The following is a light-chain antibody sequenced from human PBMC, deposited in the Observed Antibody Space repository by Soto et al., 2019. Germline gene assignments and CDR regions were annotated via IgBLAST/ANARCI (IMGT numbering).Light chain of an antibody. Sequence: DIQMTQSPSSLSASVGDRVTITCRASQGISNYLAWYQQKPGKVPKLLIYAASTLQSGVPSRFSGSGSGTDFTLTISSQQPEDVATYYCQKYNSAPRTFGQGTTVEIK. CDR2: AAS. V-gene: IGKV1-27*01. J-gene: IGKJ1*01. CDR1: QGISNY. CDR3: QKYNSAPRT.